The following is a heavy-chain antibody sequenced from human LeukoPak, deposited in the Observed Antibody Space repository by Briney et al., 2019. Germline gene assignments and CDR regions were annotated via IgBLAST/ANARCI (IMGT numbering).Heavy chain of an antibody. V-gene: IGHV1-69*05. J-gene: IGHJ5*02. CDR1: GGTFSSYA. Sequence: SVKVSCKASGGTFSSYAISWVRQAPGQGLEWMGRIIPIFGTANYAQKFQGRVTITTDESTSTAYMELSSLRSEDTAVYYCARDIGVLWFGELSHTKEPFDPWGQGTLVTVSS. D-gene: IGHD3-10*01. CDR3: ARDIGVLWFGELSHTKEPFDP. CDR2: IIPIFGTA.